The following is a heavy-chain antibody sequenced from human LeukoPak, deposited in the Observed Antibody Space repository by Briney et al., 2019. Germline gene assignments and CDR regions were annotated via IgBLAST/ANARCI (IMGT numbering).Heavy chain of an antibody. CDR1: GYTLTDYY. V-gene: IGHV1-2*02. CDR2: INANSGDT. CDR3: AREISGYSDY. Sequence: GASVKVSCKASGYTLTDYYMHWGGQAPGQGLEWMGWINANSGDTKYAQKFQGRVTMTRDTSISTAYMELSRLRSDDTAMYYCAREISGYSDYWGQGTLVTVSS. D-gene: IGHD3-22*01. J-gene: IGHJ4*02.